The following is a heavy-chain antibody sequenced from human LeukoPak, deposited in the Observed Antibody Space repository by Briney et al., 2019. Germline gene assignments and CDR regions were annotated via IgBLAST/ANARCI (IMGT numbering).Heavy chain of an antibody. V-gene: IGHV4-34*12. Sequence: SETLSLTCAVYVGSFNDYYWSWIRQPPGKGLEWIGEIIHSGSTNYNPSLKSRVTISVDTSKNQFSLKLTSVTAADTAVYYCARVESTVTTPYDYWGQGTLVTVSS. CDR1: VGSFNDYY. CDR3: ARVESTVTTPYDY. D-gene: IGHD4-11*01. J-gene: IGHJ4*02. CDR2: IIHSGST.